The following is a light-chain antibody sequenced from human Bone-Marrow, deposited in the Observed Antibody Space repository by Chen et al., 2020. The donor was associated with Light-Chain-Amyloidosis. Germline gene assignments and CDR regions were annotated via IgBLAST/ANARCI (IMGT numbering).Light chain of an antibody. CDR3: QQYGTSPLT. V-gene: IGKV3-20*01. Sequence: EIVLTPSPVTPSLSPGEGANLSCRASQTISSNYLTWYQQKFGQAPRFLIYGSSSRATGIPDRFTGSRSGTDFTLTINRLEPGDCAMYYCQQYGTSPLTFDGGTKVEIK. CDR1: QTISSNY. J-gene: IGKJ4*01. CDR2: GSS.